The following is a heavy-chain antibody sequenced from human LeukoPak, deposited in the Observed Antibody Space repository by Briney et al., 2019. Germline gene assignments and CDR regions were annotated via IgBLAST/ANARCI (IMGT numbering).Heavy chain of an antibody. J-gene: IGHJ5*02. Sequence: PSETLSLTCAVYGGSFSGYYWSWIRQPPGKGLEWIGEINHSGSTNYNPSLKSRVTISADTSKNQFSLKVNSVTAADTAVYYCARQHLNWNYWFDPWGQGTLVTVSS. CDR3: ARQHLNWNYWFDP. V-gene: IGHV4-34*01. CDR1: GGSFSGYY. CDR2: INHSGST. D-gene: IGHD1-7*01.